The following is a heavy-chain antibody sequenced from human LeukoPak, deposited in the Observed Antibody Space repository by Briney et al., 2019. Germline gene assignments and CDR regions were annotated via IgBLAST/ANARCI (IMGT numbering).Heavy chain of an antibody. J-gene: IGHJ6*02. Sequence: SETLSLTCTVSGGSISCYYWSWIRQPPGKGLEWIGHIYYSGSTNYNPSLKSRVTISVDTSKNQFSLKLSSVTAADTAVYYCARLAYSYGLYYYYYYGMDVWGQGITVTVSS. CDR1: GGSISCYY. CDR3: ARLAYSYGLYYYYYYGMDV. D-gene: IGHD5-18*01. CDR2: IYYSGST. V-gene: IGHV4-59*01.